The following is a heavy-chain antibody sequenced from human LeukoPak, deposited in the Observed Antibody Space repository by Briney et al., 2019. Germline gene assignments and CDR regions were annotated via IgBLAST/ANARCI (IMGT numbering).Heavy chain of an antibody. CDR1: GGSISSSTW. CDR2: IHHSGTT. D-gene: IGHD2-15*01. CDR3: ARAFLVGYSPEEYFFDY. Sequence: PSGTLSLTCPVSGGSISSSTWWSWVRQPPGTGLEGIGEIHHSGTTNYNPSLKSRVTISIDKSKNQFSLKLNSVTAADTAVYYCARAFLVGYSPEEYFFDYWGQGTLVTVSS. J-gene: IGHJ4*02. V-gene: IGHV4-4*02.